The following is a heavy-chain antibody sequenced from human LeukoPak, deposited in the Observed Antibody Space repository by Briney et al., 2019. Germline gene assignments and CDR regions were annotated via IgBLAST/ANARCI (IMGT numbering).Heavy chain of an antibody. V-gene: IGHV4-59*01. J-gene: IGHJ6*02. CDR3: ARAAAHYYYAMDV. D-gene: IGHD6-13*01. CDR2: IYYSGIT. Sequence: PSETLSLTCTVSGGSISGYYWSWIRQPPGKGLEWIGYIYYSGITNYNPSLKSRVTISEDTSKNQFSLKVSSVTTADTAVYYCARAAAHYYYAMDVWGHGTTVTVSS. CDR1: GGSISGYY.